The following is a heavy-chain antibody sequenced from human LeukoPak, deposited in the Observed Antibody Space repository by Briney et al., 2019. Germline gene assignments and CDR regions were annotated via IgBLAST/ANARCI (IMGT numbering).Heavy chain of an antibody. J-gene: IGHJ4*02. CDR3: ARWYYDILTGEEDY. V-gene: IGHV3-30*03. D-gene: IGHD3-9*01. Sequence: GGSLRLSCAASGFTFSSYGMHWVRQAPGKGLEWVAVISYDGSNKYYADSVKGRSTISRDNAKNSLYQQMNSLRAEDTAVYYCARWYYDILTGEEDYWGQGTLVTVSS. CDR1: GFTFSSYG. CDR2: ISYDGSNK.